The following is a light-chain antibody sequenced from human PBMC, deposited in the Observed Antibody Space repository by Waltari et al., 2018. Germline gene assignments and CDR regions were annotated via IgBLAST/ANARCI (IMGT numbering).Light chain of an antibody. Sequence: EILLTQSPGTLSMSPGGTDTLSCRASEIVTADYLAWYQQRPGQPPRLLIFDVSRRATGVPDRFSGSGSGTDFSLTISRLEPEDFAVYYCQQYGGLPWTFGQGTKVDIK. V-gene: IGKV3-20*01. CDR2: DVS. J-gene: IGKJ1*01. CDR3: QQYGGLPWT. CDR1: EIVTADY.